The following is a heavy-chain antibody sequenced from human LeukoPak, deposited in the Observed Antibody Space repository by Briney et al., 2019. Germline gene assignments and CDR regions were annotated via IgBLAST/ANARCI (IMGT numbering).Heavy chain of an antibody. J-gene: IGHJ4*02. CDR3: ARGGIEYTAMASFDY. CDR2: ISYDGSNK. Sequence: GRSLRLSCAASGFTFSSYAMHWVRQAPGKGLEWVAVISYDGSNKYYADSVKGRFTISRDNSKNTLYLQMNSLRAEDTAVYYCARGGIEYTAMASFDYWGQGTLVTVSS. D-gene: IGHD5-18*01. CDR1: GFTFSSYA. V-gene: IGHV3-30-3*01.